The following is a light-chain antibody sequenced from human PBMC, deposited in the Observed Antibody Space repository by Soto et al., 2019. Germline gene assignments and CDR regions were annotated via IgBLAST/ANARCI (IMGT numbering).Light chain of an antibody. J-gene: IGLJ1*01. CDR2: EVS. Sequence: QSALTQPASVSGSPVQSITISCTGTSSDVGGYNSVSWYQQHPGKAPKLMIYEVSNRPSGVSNRFSGSKSGNTASLTISGLQAVDEADYDCSSYTPSSTPLYAFGTGTKVTVL. CDR3: SSYTPSSTPLYA. CDR1: SSDVGGYNS. V-gene: IGLV2-14*01.